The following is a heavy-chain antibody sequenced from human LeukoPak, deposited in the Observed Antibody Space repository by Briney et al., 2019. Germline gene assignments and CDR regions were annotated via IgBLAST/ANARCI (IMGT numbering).Heavy chain of an antibody. CDR3: AKSPSKYYYDSSGYYFDY. V-gene: IGHV3-30*18. J-gene: IGHJ4*02. CDR2: ISDDGRNK. D-gene: IGHD3-22*01. CDR1: GFTFSSYG. Sequence: GGSLRLSCAASGFTFSSYGMHWVRQAPGKGLEGGAVISDDGRNKYYADPVKGRFTISRDNPKNTLYLQMTSLRAEDTAVYYCAKSPSKYYYDSSGYYFDYWGQGTLVTVSS.